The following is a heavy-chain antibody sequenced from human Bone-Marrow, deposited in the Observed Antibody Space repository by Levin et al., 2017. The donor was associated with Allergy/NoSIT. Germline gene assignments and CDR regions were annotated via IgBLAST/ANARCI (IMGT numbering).Heavy chain of an antibody. J-gene: IGHJ6*02. Sequence: VASVKVSCKASGYSFGNYEVNWVRQVPGQGPEWLGWINPKLGTTGYAQNLQVRVTMTRNISINTAYLELSSLRFEDTARYYCARAGGSGPIGHYYGMDVWGQGTTVVVSS. CDR1: GYSFGNYE. D-gene: IGHD3-10*01. V-gene: IGHV1-8*01. CDR3: ARAGGSGPIGHYYGMDV. CDR2: INPKLGTT.